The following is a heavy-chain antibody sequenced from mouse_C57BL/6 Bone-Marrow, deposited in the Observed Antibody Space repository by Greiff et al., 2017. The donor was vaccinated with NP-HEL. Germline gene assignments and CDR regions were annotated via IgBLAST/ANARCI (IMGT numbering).Heavy chain of an antibody. J-gene: IGHJ4*01. D-gene: IGHD1-1*01. CDR3: ARGYGSSYYAMDY. V-gene: IGHV1-81*01. CDR1: GYTFTSYG. Sequence: VQVVESGAELARPGASVKLSCKASGYTFTSYGISWVKQRTGQGLEWIGEIYPRSGNTYYNEKFKGKATLTADKSSSTAYMELRSLTSEDSAVYFCARGYGSSYYAMDYWGQGTSVTVSS. CDR2: IYPRSGNT.